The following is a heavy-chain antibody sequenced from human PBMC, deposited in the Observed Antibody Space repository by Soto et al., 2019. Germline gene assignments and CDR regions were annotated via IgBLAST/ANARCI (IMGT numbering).Heavy chain of an antibody. CDR1: GFTFSSYA. J-gene: IGHJ6*03. V-gene: IGHV3-23*01. CDR3: AKTPVEGSPYYYYYYMDV. CDR2: ISGSGGST. Sequence: EVQLLESGGGLVQPGGSLRLSCAASGFTFSSYAMSWVRQAPGKGLEWVSAISGSGGSTYYADSVKGRFTISRDNSKNTLYLQKNSLRADDTSVYYCAKTPVEGSPYYYYYYMDVWGKGTTVTVSS.